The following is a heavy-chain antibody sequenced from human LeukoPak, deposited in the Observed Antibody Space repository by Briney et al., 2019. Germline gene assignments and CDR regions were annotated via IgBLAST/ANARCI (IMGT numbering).Heavy chain of an antibody. V-gene: IGHV3-30*03. Sequence: GGSLRLSCAASGFTFTSYGMHWVRQAPGKGLEWVALISSDGNNKYYADSVKGRFSISRDNSKNTLYLQMNGLRVEDTAVHYCARIGYSISWSGDYWGQGSLVTVSS. D-gene: IGHD6-13*01. CDR3: ARIGYSISWSGDY. CDR1: GFTFTSYG. J-gene: IGHJ4*02. CDR2: ISSDGNNK.